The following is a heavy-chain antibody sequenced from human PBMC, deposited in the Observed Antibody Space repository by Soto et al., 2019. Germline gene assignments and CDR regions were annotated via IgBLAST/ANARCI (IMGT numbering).Heavy chain of an antibody. V-gene: IGHV4-61*01. CDR2: VYHTGST. CDR3: ARDFAYFDS. J-gene: IGHJ4*02. Sequence: PSETLSLPCTVSGGSFKSGSYSWSWIRQPPGKGLEWIGYVYHTGSTSYNPSLKSRVSISMDTSKNQFSLNLDSVTAADTGVYFCARDFAYFDSWGQGTLVTVSS. D-gene: IGHD3-3*01. CDR1: GGSFKSGSYS.